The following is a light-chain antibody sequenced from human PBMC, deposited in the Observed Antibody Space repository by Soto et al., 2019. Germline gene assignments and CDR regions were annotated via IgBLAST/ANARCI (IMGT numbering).Light chain of an antibody. CDR3: QQYNNWPGT. CDR2: GAS. CDR1: QSVSSN. J-gene: IGKJ5*01. Sequence: EIVMTQSTASLSVSPGERATLSCKASQSVSSNLAWYQQKPGQAPRLLIYGASPRATGIPARFSGSRSGTECTLTISSLQSEDVAVYYCQQYNNWPGTFGQGTRLEI. V-gene: IGKV3-15*01.